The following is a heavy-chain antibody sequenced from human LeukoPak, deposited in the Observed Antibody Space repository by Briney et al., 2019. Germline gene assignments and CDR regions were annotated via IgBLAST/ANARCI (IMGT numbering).Heavy chain of an antibody. V-gene: IGHV1-69*05. J-gene: IGHJ3*02. CDR3: ASSTRGLSDYYYDSKDAFDI. D-gene: IGHD3-22*01. CDR1: GGTFSSYA. Sequence: ASVKVSCKGSGGTFSSYAISWVRQAPGQGLEWMGGIIPIFGTANYAQKFQGRVTITTDESTSTAYMELSSLRSEDTAVYYSASSTRGLSDYYYDSKDAFDIWGQGTMVTVSS. CDR2: IIPIFGTA.